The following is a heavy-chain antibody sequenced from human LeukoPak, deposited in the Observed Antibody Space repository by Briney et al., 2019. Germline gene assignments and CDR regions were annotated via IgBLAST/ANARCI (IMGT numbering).Heavy chain of an antibody. CDR1: GFTVSSNY. CDR2: IKQDGSEK. Sequence: GGSLRLSCAASGFTVSSNYVSWVRQAPGKGLEWVANIKQDGSEKYYVDSVKGRFTISRDNAKNSLYLQMNSLRAEDTAVYYCARAKRDYYDSSGYYYGAFDIWGQGTMVTVSS. D-gene: IGHD3-22*01. V-gene: IGHV3-7*01. CDR3: ARAKRDYYDSSGYYYGAFDI. J-gene: IGHJ3*02.